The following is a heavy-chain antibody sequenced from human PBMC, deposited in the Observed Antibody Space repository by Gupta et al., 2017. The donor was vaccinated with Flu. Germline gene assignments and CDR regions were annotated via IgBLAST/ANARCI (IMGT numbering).Heavy chain of an antibody. D-gene: IGHD3-22*01. CDR3: ARASRAYYSDGSGYYFGY. CDR2: IIPVFGTP. Sequence: FINYAISWVRQAPGQGLEWMGGIIPVFGTPNYAQKFQDRVTITADKSTTTAYMELSSLRSEDTAVYYCARASRAYYSDGSGYYFGYWGQGTLITVSS. CDR1: FINYA. J-gene: IGHJ4*02. V-gene: IGHV1-69*06.